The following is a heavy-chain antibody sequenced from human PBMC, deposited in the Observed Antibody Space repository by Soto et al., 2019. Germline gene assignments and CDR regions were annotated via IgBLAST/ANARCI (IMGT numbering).Heavy chain of an antibody. J-gene: IGHJ4*02. V-gene: IGHV4-59*01. Sequence: PSETLSLTCTVSGGSISSYYWSWIRQPPGKGLEWIGYIYYSGSTNYNPSLKSRVTISVDTSKNQFSLKLSSVTAADTAVYYCARVGTLRQSHFDYWGQGTLVTVSS. D-gene: IGHD7-27*01. CDR1: GGSISSYY. CDR2: IYYSGST. CDR3: ARVGTLRQSHFDY.